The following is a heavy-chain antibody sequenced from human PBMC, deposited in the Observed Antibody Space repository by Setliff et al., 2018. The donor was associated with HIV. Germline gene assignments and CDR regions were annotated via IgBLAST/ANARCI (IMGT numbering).Heavy chain of an antibody. CDR3: ARGVGSSWFEN. D-gene: IGHD6-13*01. CDR2: ISAGKGEA. J-gene: IGHJ5*02. Sequence: ASVKVSCKASGYTFTANTIHWVRQAPGQRLEWMGCISAGKGEATYSQESQGRVNFTRDTSATTAYMELSSLISEDTAVYYCARGVGSSWFENWGQGTLVTVSS. CDR1: GYTFTANT. V-gene: IGHV1-3*03.